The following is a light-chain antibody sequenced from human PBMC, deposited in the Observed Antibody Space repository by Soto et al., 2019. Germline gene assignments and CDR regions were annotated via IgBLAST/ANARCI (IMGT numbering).Light chain of an antibody. CDR2: DSD. V-gene: IGLV1-51*01. CDR1: SSNIAIHF. Sequence: QSALTQPPSVSAAPGQKVTISCSGSSSNIAIHFVSWYQQFPGTAPKLLIYDSDKRPSGIPDRFSGSKSGTSATLGITGLQTGDEADYYCGSWDSSLSGIVFGGGTKLTVL. J-gene: IGLJ2*01. CDR3: GSWDSSLSGIV.